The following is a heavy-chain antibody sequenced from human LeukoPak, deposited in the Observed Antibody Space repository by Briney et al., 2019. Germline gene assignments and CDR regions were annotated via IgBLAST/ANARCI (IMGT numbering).Heavy chain of an antibody. V-gene: IGHV3-15*01. D-gene: IGHD3-10*01. CDR3: TTDVPSGAGELFGY. CDR2: IKTKVAGGAR. J-gene: IGHJ4*02. Sequence: GGSLRLSCAASGFAFSNAWMSWVRQAAGKGLEWVGRIKTKVAGGARDYAAAVKGRFTISRDDSEKMVYLQMNSLKTEDTAVYYCTTDVPSGAGELFGYWGQGTLVTVSS. CDR1: GFAFSNAW.